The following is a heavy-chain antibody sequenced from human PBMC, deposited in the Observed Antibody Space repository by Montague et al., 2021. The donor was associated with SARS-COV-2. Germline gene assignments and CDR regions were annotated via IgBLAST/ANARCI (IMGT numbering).Heavy chain of an antibody. Sequence: SETLSLTCAVSGGSISSSNWWSWVRQPPGKGLEWIGGIYHSGSTNYNPSLKSRVTISVDKSKNQFSLKLSSATAADTAVYYCARDRRSWFPPYYYGMDVWGQGTTVTVSS. D-gene: IGHD6-13*01. CDR3: ARDRRSWFPPYYYGMDV. CDR2: IYHSGST. V-gene: IGHV4-4*02. J-gene: IGHJ6*02. CDR1: GGSISSSNW.